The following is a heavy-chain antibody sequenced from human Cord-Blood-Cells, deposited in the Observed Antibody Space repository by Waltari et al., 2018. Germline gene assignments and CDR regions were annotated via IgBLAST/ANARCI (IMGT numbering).Heavy chain of an antibody. J-gene: IGHJ3*02. CDR2: IIPILGTA. D-gene: IGHD2-2*02. CDR1: GGPFSSYG. CDR3: ARSEGCSRTSCYTDAVDM. Sequence: VKVSCKASGGPFSSYGISWVRQPPGQGLEWMGGIIPILGTANYAQKFQGRVTITADESTSTADMELGSLRSEDTAVYYCARSEGCSRTSCYTDAVDMWGQRTMVTVSS. V-gene: IGHV1-69*01.